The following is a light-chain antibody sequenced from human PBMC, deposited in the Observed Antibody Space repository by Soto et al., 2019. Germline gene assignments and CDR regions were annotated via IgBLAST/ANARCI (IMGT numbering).Light chain of an antibody. CDR1: QSISRS. J-gene: IGKJ2*01. Sequence: EIVLTQSPAILSVSPGERATLSCRASQSISRSLAWYQQKPGQAPRLLISDASTRATGIPARFSGSGSGTEFTLTISSLQSEDFALYYCNQYNSLPPGTFVQGTKVEIK. V-gene: IGKV3-15*01. CDR3: NQYNSLPPGT. CDR2: DAS.